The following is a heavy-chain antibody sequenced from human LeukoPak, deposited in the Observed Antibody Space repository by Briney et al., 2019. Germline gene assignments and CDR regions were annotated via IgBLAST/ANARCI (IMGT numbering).Heavy chain of an antibody. CDR1: GGTFSSYA. V-gene: IGHV1-69*13. Sequence: SVKVSCKASGGTFSSYAISWVRQAPAQGLEWMEGIIPIFGTANYAQKFQGRVTITADESTSTAYMELSSLRSEDTAVYYCARPYNWNKKDYYGMDVWGQGTTVTVSS. J-gene: IGHJ6*02. CDR2: IIPIFGTA. CDR3: ARPYNWNKKDYYGMDV. D-gene: IGHD1/OR15-1a*01.